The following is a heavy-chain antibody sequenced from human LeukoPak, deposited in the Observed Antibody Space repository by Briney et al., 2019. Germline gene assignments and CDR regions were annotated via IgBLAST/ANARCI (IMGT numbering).Heavy chain of an antibody. V-gene: IGHV3-30-3*02. D-gene: IGHD2-15*01. Sequence: ADSVHHQFSISRDNSKNTLYLQMNSLRAEDTAVYYCAKDRGGYCSGGRCSASVILDYWGQGTLVSVSS. J-gene: IGHJ4*02. CDR3: AKDRGGYCSGGRCSASVILDY.